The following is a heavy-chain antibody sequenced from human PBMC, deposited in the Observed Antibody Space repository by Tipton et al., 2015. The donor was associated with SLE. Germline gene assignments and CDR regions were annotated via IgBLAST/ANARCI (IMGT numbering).Heavy chain of an antibody. V-gene: IGHV1-2*06. Sequence: QLVQSGAEVKKPGASVKVSCKTSGYRFTGYYIHWVRQAPGEGLEWMGRINPDSGDANYAQKFQGGVTMTTDSSITTAYLEFRRLTSGDTAVYYCTRGKWFDPWGQGSLVTVSS. J-gene: IGHJ5*02. CDR1: GYRFTGYY. CDR3: TRGKWFDP. CDR2: INPDSGDA. D-gene: IGHD3-10*01.